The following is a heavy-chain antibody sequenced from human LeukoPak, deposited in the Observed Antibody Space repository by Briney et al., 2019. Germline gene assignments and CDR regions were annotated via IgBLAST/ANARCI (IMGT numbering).Heavy chain of an antibody. Sequence: ASVKVSCKASGDTFTHYIINWVRQAPGQGLEWMGIINPSGGSTSYAQKFQGRVTMTTDTSTSTAYMELRSLRSDDTAVYYCARDRYYGSGSYYPGVGGLYYFDYWGQGTLVTVSS. CDR3: ARDRYYGSGSYYPGVGGLYYFDY. J-gene: IGHJ4*02. V-gene: IGHV1-46*01. D-gene: IGHD3-10*01. CDR2: INPSGGST. CDR1: GDTFTHYI.